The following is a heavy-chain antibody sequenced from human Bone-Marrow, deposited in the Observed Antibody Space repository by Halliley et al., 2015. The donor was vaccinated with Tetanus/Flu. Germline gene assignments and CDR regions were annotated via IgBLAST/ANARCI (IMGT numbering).Heavy chain of an antibody. CDR1: GFTFSSFG. Sequence: SLRLSCEVSGFTFSSFGFHWVRQAPGKGLEWVALISFDGDIRLYADSVKGRFTVSRDNSKNSLYLQLNSLTADDTAVYYCARHYYDSSGSYSESDAFDIWGQGTLVTVSS. D-gene: IGHD3-22*01. V-gene: IGHV3-30-3*01. J-gene: IGHJ3*02. CDR3: ARHYYDSSGSYSESDAFDI. CDR2: ISFDGDIR.